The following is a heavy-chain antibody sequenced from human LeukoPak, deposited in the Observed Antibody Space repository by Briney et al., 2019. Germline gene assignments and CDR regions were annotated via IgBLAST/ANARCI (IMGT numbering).Heavy chain of an antibody. D-gene: IGHD3-22*01. V-gene: IGHV3-30*04. J-gene: IGHJ4*02. CDR2: ISYDGSNK. CDR3: ARDPGYYDSNGYLDY. Sequence: PGGSLRLSCAASGFTLSSYAMSWVRQAPGKGLEWVAVISYDGSNKYYADSVKGRFTISRDNSKNTLYLQMNSLRAEDTAVYYCARDPGYYDSNGYLDYWGQGTLVTVSS. CDR1: GFTLSSYA.